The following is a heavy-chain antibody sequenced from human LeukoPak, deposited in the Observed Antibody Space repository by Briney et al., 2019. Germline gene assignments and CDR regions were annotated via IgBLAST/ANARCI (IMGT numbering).Heavy chain of an antibody. V-gene: IGHV3-33*01. Sequence: GGSLRLSCAASGFTFSSYGMHWVRQAPGKGLEWVAVIWYDGSNKYYADSVKGRFTISRDNSKNTLYLQMNSLRAGDTAVYYCARDRGVAAAGTLDYWGQGTLVTVSS. J-gene: IGHJ4*02. CDR1: GFTFSSYG. CDR3: ARDRGVAAAGTLDY. D-gene: IGHD6-13*01. CDR2: IWYDGSNK.